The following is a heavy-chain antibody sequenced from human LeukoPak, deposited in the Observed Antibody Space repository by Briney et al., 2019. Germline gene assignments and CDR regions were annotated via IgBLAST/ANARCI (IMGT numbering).Heavy chain of an antibody. CDR2: INPSGGTT. D-gene: IGHD6-13*01. CDR3: ARSGSSWSLIIDY. Sequence: ASVKVSCKASGYMFTSYYMHWVRQAPGQGLEWMGIINPSGGTTSYAQKFQGRVTMTRDTSTSTVYMEVSSLRSDDTAVYYCARSGSSWSLIIDYWGQGTLVTVSS. CDR1: GYMFTSYY. J-gene: IGHJ4*02. V-gene: IGHV1-46*01.